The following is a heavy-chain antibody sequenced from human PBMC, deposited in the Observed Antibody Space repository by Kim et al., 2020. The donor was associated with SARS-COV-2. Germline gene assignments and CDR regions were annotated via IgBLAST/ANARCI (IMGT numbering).Heavy chain of an antibody. CDR3: ARGDSSSWQLDAFDI. Sequence: SETLSLTCTVSGGSISSSSYYWGWIRQPPGKGLEWIGSIYYSGSTYYNPSLKSRVTISVDTSKNQFSLKLSSVTAADTAVYYCARGDSSSWQLDAFDIWGQGTMVTVSS. CDR1: GGSISSSSYY. V-gene: IGHV4-39*07. J-gene: IGHJ3*02. CDR2: IYYSGST. D-gene: IGHD6-13*01.